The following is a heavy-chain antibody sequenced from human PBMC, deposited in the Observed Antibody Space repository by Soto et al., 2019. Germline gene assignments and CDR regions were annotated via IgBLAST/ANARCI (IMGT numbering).Heavy chain of an antibody. D-gene: IGHD3-22*01. CDR3: AADLYYYDSSGYYYLVDY. CDR2: IVVGSGNT. J-gene: IGHJ4*02. CDR1: GFTFTSSA. V-gene: IGHV1-58*02. Sequence: SVKVSCKASGFTFTSSAMQWVRQARGQRLEWIGWIVVGSGNTNYAQKFQERVTITRDMSTSTAYMELSSLRSEDTAVYYCAADLYYYDSSGYYYLVDYWGQGTLVTVSS.